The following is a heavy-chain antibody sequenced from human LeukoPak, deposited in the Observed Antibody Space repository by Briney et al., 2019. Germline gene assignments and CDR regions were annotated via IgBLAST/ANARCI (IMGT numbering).Heavy chain of an antibody. Sequence: GGTLRLSCAASGFTFSSYGMSWARHAPGKGLEGVSAISGSGGSTYYADSVKGRFTISRDNSKNTLYLQMNSLRAEDTAVYYCAKEHDSSALDYWGQGTLVTVSS. V-gene: IGHV3-23*01. J-gene: IGHJ4*02. D-gene: IGHD3-22*01. CDR3: AKEHDSSALDY. CDR1: GFTFSSYG. CDR2: ISGSGGST.